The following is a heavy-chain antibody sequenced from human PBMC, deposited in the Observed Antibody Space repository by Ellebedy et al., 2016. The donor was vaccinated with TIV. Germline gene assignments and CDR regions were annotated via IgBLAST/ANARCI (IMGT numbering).Heavy chain of an antibody. V-gene: IGHV4-4*07. CDR3: ARDMESDFGDAFDI. CDR2: TYTSGNI. D-gene: IGHD1-1*01. CDR1: GASIRSYF. Sequence: MPSETLSLTCTVSGASIRSYFWSWIRQPAGKTLEWIGRTYTSGNINYNPSFTSRVTLSLDTSKSQFSLRLNSVTAADTAVYYCARDMESDFGDAFDIWGQGTMVTISS. J-gene: IGHJ3*02.